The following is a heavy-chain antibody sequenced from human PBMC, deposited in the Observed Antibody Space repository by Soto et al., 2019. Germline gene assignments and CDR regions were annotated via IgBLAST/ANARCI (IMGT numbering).Heavy chain of an antibody. D-gene: IGHD3-16*01. CDR2: INSGGNT. J-gene: IGHJ6*02. CDR1: GFGVSNNY. V-gene: IGHV3-66*01. Sequence: EVQLVESGGGLVQPGGSLRLSCAASGFGVSNNYMSWVRQAPGKGLEWVSAINSGGNTYYADSVKGRFTISRDKSKKKGYLQMKSVGAEDMVVYYWARGGGSYGYGEYYYFGMDVWGQGTTVTVSS. CDR3: ARGGGSYGYGEYYYFGMDV.